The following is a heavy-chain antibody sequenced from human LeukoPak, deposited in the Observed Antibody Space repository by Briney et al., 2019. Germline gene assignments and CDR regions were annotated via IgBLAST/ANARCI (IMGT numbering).Heavy chain of an antibody. D-gene: IGHD2-21*01. Sequence: GGSLRLSCAASGFTFSNYWMTWVRQAPGKGLEWVANIKQDGSETYYVDSVKGRFTISRDNAKNSLYLQMNSLRAEDTAVYYCARGVLALWYWGQGGLVTVSS. CDR1: GFTFSNYW. CDR3: ARGVLALWY. CDR2: IKQDGSET. V-gene: IGHV3-7*01. J-gene: IGHJ4*02.